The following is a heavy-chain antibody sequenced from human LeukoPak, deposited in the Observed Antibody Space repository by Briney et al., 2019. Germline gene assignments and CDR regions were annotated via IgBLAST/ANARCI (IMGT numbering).Heavy chain of an antibody. V-gene: IGHV3-30-3*01. Sequence: PGRSLRLSCAASGFTFSSYAMHWVRQAPGKGLEWVAVISYDGSNKYYADSVKGRFTISRDNSKNTLYLQMNSLRAEDTAVYYCASHPHSMVRSGREFDPWGQGTLVTVSS. CDR3: ASHPHSMVRSGREFDP. CDR2: ISYDGSNK. CDR1: GFTFSSYA. D-gene: IGHD3-10*01. J-gene: IGHJ5*02.